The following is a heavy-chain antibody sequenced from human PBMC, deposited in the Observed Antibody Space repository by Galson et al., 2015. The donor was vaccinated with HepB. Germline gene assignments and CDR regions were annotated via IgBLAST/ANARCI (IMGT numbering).Heavy chain of an antibody. V-gene: IGHV1-18*01. J-gene: IGHJ4*02. CDR2: ISDYNGHT. Sequence: KVSCKASGYTFTNYGISWVRQAPGQGLEWMGCISDYNGHTNYAQKLQGRVTMTTDTSTSTASMELRSLRSDDTAVYYCAREVCSSSNCYFLHFDYWGQGTLVTVSS. D-gene: IGHD2-2*01. CDR3: AREVCSSSNCYFLHFDY. CDR1: GYTFTNYG.